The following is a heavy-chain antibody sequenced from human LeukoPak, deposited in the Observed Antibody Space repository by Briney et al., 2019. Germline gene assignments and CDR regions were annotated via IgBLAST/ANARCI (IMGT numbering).Heavy chain of an antibody. J-gene: IGHJ6*03. CDR3: ARGLRIFGVVSATYYYYMDV. V-gene: IGHV1-8*03. D-gene: IGHD3-3*01. CDR2: MNPNSGNT. Sequence: ASVKVSCKASGYTFTSYDINWVRQATGQGLEWMGWMNPNSGNTGYAQKFQGRVTITRNTSIGTAYKELSSLRSEDTAVYYCARGLRIFGVVSATYYYYMDVWGKGTTVTVSS. CDR1: GYTFTSYD.